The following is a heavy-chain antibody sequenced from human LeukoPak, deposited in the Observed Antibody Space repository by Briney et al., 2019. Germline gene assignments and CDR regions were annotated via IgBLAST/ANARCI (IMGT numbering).Heavy chain of an antibody. CDR3: ARGLPFHNWFDP. CDR2: INLSGGST. J-gene: IGHJ5*02. D-gene: IGHD5/OR15-5a*01. CDR1: GYTFTSYH. Sequence: GASVKVSCKASGYTFTSYHMHWVRQAPGQGLEWMGKINLSGGSTTYAQKFQGRVTMTRDTSTSTAYMELSSLRSEDTAVYYCARGLPFHNWFDPWGQGTLVTVSS. V-gene: IGHV1-46*01.